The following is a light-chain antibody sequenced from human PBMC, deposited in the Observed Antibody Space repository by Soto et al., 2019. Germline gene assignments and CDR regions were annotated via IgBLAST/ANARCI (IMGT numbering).Light chain of an antibody. J-gene: IGKJ4*01. CDR2: DAS. CDR3: QQYNSSPLT. Sequence: DIQMTQSPSTLSASVGDRVTITCRANQSISDWLAWYQQKPGKAPKLLIYDASNLESGVPSRFSGSGSGTEFTLTIISLQPDDFATYYCQQYNSSPLTVGGGTKMEIK. V-gene: IGKV1-5*01. CDR1: QSISDW.